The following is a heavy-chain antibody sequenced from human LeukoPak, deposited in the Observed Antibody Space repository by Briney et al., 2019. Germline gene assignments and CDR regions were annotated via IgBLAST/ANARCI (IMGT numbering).Heavy chain of an antibody. CDR1: GGSISSSSYY. D-gene: IGHD2-2*01. J-gene: IGHJ4*02. V-gene: IGHV4-39*01. CDR2: IYYNGST. CDR3: ARHGDIVVVPAAAIFDY. Sequence: SETLSLTCTVSGGSISSSSYYWGWIRQPPGKGLEWIGSIYYNGSTYYNPSLKSRVTISVDTSKNQFSLKLSSVTAADTAVYYCARHGDIVVVPAAAIFDYWGQGTLVTVSS.